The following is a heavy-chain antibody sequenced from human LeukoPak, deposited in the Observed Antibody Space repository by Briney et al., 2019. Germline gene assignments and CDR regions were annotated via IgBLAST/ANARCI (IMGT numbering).Heavy chain of an antibody. J-gene: IGHJ3*02. CDR3: AKDLSGSSSHAFDI. CDR1: GFTFDDYA. CDR2: ISWNSGSI. Sequence: GGSLRLSCAASGFTFDDYAMHWVRQAPGKGLEWVSGISWNSGSIGYADSVKGRFTISRDNAKNSLYLQMNSLRAEDMALYYCAKDLSGSSSHAFDIWGQGTMVTVSS. D-gene: IGHD1-26*01. V-gene: IGHV3-9*03.